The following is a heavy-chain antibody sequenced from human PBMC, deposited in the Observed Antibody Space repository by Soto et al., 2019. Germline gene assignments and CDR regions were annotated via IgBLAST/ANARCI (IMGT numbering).Heavy chain of an antibody. CDR1: GYTFTSYD. J-gene: IGHJ4*02. D-gene: IGHD4-17*01. CDR3: ASTLYGDNVDY. CDR2: MNANSGNT. Sequence: QVQLVQSGAEVKKPGASVKVSCKASGYTFTSYDINWVRQATGQGLEWMGGMNANSGNTGYAQKFQGRVTMTRTTSISTAYMKLSSLRSEDTAVYYCASTLYGDNVDYWGQGTLVTVSS. V-gene: IGHV1-8*01.